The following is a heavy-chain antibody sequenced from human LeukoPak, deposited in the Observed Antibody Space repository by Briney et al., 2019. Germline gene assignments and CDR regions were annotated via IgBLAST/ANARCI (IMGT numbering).Heavy chain of an antibody. D-gene: IGHD6-13*01. J-gene: IGHJ5*02. Sequence: GGSLRLSCAASGFTFSSYNMNWVRQAPGKGLEWVSSISSSSSYIYYADSVKGRFTISRDNAKNSLYLQMNSLRAEDTAVYYCARDQGGDSSSWYVFDRQNWFDPWGQGTLVTVSS. CDR3: ARDQGGDSSSWYVFDRQNWFDP. CDR1: GFTFSSYN. CDR2: ISSSSSYI. V-gene: IGHV3-21*01.